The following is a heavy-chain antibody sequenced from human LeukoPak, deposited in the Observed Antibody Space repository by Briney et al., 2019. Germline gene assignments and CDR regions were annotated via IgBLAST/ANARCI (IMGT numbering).Heavy chain of an antibody. CDR1: GFTFDDFA. J-gene: IGHJ5*02. D-gene: IGHD3-16*01. Sequence: GGSLRLSCTASGFTFDDFAMSWFRQAPGKGLEWVAFIRYDGSNKYYADSVKGRFTISRDNSKNTLYLQMNSLRAEDTAVYYCAKDWGFDPWGQGTLVTVSS. CDR2: IRYDGSNK. V-gene: IGHV3-30*02. CDR3: AKDWGFDP.